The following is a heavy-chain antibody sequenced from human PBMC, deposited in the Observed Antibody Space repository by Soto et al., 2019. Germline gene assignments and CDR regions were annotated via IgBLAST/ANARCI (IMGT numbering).Heavy chain of an antibody. CDR2: ISRSAANI. D-gene: IGHD3-10*01. CDR3: VRSLSEECFGESPV. CDR1: GFTFSDFY. J-gene: IGHJ3*01. Sequence: QVQLVESGGGLVKPGGSLRLSCTASGFTFSDFYMSWIRQAPGKGLEWVSYISRSAANIYYSDSVKGRFTISRDNAKNSLYLQMNSPRAEDTAVYYCVRSLSEECFGESPVWGQGTLVTVSA. V-gene: IGHV3-11*01.